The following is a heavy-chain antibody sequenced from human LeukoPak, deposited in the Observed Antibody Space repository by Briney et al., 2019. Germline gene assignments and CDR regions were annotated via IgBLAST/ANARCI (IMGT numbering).Heavy chain of an antibody. D-gene: IGHD2-15*01. CDR3: ARDRCLEGGSCYSWFDP. CDR2: IYDSGST. CDR1: GASISSYY. J-gene: IGHJ5*02. Sequence: PSETLSLTCTVSGASISSYYWSWIRQPPGKGLEWIGYIYDSGSTNYNPSLKSRVTISVDTSENQISLKLSSVTAADTAVYYCARDRCLEGGSCYSWFDPWGQGTLVTVSS. V-gene: IGHV4-59*01.